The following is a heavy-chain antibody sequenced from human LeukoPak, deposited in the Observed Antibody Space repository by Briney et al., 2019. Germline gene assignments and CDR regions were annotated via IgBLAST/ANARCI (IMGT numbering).Heavy chain of an antibody. Sequence: PSETLSLTCTVSGGSISSYYWSWIRQPPGKGLEWIGYIYYSGSTNYNPSLKSRVTISVDTSKNQFSLKLSSVTAADTAVYYCASLKLNSGWPAFDYWGQGTLVTVSS. J-gene: IGHJ4*02. CDR1: GGSISSYY. D-gene: IGHD6-19*01. CDR3: ASLKLNSGWPAFDY. CDR2: IYYSGST. V-gene: IGHV4-59*08.